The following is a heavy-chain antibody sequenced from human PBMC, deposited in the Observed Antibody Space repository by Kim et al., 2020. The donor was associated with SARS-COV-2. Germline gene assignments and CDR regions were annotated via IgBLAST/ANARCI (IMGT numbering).Heavy chain of an antibody. CDR3: AKETSSGWG. CDR1: GFTFSSYA. J-gene: IGHJ4*01. Sequence: GGSLRLSCAASGFTFSSYAMSWVRQASGKGLEWVSSVSESGGRTYYADSVKGRFTISRDNSKNTMYLQMNSLRAEDTAVYFCAKETSSGWGWGHGTLVTVSS. V-gene: IGHV3-23*01. D-gene: IGHD6-19*01. CDR2: VSESGGRT.